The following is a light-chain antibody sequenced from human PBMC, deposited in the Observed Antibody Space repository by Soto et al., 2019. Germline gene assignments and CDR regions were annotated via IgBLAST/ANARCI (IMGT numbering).Light chain of an antibody. CDR1: QSVSTF. CDR3: QQGTDWPPGT. J-gene: IGKJ1*01. V-gene: IGKV3-11*01. CDR2: DAS. Sequence: EIVLTQSPATLSLSPGERATLSCRASQSVSTFLAWYQHKPGQAPRLLIYDASNRATSIPDRFRGSGSGTDFTLTISSLEPEDFALYYCQQGTDWPPGTFGQGTKVEIK.